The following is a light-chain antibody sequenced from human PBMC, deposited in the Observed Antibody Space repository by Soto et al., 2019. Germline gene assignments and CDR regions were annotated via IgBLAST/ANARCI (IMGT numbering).Light chain of an antibody. CDR3: QPYNNWPLT. Sequence: DIQMTQSPSSLSASVGDRVTITCRASQTISTYLNWYQQKPGKAPRLLIYDASSLLSGVPSRFSGSGSGTDFTLTIASLQPEDFSTYYCQPYNNWPLTFGGGTKVESK. V-gene: IGKV1-39*01. CDR2: DAS. CDR1: QTISTY. J-gene: IGKJ4*01.